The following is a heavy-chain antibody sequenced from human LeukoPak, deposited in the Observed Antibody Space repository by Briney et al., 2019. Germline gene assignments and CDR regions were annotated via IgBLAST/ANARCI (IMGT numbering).Heavy chain of an antibody. CDR3: ARSYFGSGTFNGFDY. J-gene: IGHJ4*02. Sequence: SETLSLTCTVSGGSISSSSYYWGWIRQPPGKGLEWIGEIYHSGTTNYNPSLKSRVTISLDKSRNQFSLNLNSVSAADTAVYYCARSYFGSGTFNGFDYWGQGTLVTVSS. CDR2: IYHSGTT. CDR1: GGSISSSSYY. D-gene: IGHD3-10*01. V-gene: IGHV4-39*07.